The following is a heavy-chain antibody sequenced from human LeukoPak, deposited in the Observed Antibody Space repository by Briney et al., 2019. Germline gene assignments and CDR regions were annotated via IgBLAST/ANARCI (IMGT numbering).Heavy chain of an antibody. V-gene: IGHV4-39*01. Sequence: SETLSLTCTVSGGSISSSSYYWGWIRQPPGKGLEWIGSIYYSGSTYYNPSLKSRVTISVDTSKNQFSLKLSSVTAADTGVYYCASGRGWVRDYWGQGTLVTVSS. D-gene: IGHD3-16*01. CDR2: IYYSGST. CDR1: GGSISSSSYY. J-gene: IGHJ4*02. CDR3: ASGRGWVRDY.